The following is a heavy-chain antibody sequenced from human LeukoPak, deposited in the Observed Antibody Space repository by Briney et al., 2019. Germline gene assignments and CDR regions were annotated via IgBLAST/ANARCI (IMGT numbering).Heavy chain of an antibody. V-gene: IGHV5-51*01. J-gene: IGHJ4*02. CDR2: IYPGDSDT. D-gene: IGHD2-21*02. Sequence: GEPLPISCQGSGCSFTSYWIGWVRQLPGKGLEWMGIIYPGDSDTTYSPSFQGQVTISADKSISTAYLQWSSLKASDAAMYYCARSKAYCGGDWYSPFDYCGQGTLVTVAS. CDR3: ARSKAYCGGDWYSPFDY. CDR1: GCSFTSYW.